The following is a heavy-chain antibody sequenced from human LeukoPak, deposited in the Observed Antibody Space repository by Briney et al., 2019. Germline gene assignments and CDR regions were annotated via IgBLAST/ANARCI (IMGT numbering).Heavy chain of an antibody. D-gene: IGHD3-10*01. CDR1: GGSTSSYY. CDR3: ARVFGYYYGSGSYYNPSWFDP. V-gene: IGHV4-59*01. J-gene: IGHJ5*02. CDR2: IYYSGST. Sequence: SETLSLTCTVSGGSTSSYYWSWIRQPPGKGLEWIGYIYYSGSTNYNPSLKSRVTISVDTSKNQFSLKLSSVTAADTAVYYCARVFGYYYGSGSYYNPSWFDPWGQGTLVTVSS.